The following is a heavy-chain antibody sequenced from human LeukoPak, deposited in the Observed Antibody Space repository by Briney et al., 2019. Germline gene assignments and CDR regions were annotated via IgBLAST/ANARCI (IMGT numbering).Heavy chain of an antibody. J-gene: IGHJ4*02. D-gene: IGHD6-13*01. CDR1: GGSFSDYY. V-gene: IGHV4-34*01. CDR2: INHSGST. CDR3: ARGGGSSWYVDY. Sequence: SETLSLTCAVYGGSFSDYYWSWIRQPPGKGLEWIGEINHSGSTDCSPSLKSRVTISVDTSKNQFSLKLSSVTAADTAVYYCARGGGSSWYVDYWGQGTLVTVSS.